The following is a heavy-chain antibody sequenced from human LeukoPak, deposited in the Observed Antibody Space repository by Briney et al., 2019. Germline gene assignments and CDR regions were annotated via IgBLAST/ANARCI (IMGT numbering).Heavy chain of an antibody. CDR3: ARERFYSSGSKSNRVDY. CDR2: INPNSGGT. J-gene: IGHJ4*02. CDR1: GYTFTGYY. D-gene: IGHD6-19*01. Sequence: ASVKVSCKASGYTFTGYYMHWVRQAPGQGLEWTGWINPNSGGTNYAQKFQGRVTMTRDTAINTAYMELSRLRSDDTAVYYCARERFYSSGSKSNRVDYWGQGTLVTVSS. V-gene: IGHV1-2*02.